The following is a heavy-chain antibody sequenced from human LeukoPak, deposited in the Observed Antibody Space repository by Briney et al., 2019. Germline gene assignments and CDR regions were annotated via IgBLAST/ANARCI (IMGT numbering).Heavy chain of an antibody. CDR3: ARGGGYSYGPNHFDY. CDR1: GGSFSGYY. CDR2: INHSGST. V-gene: IGHV4-34*01. Sequence: SETLSLTCAVYGGSFSGYYWSWIRQPPGKGLEWIGEINHSGSTNYNPSLKSRVTISVDTSKNQFSLKLSSVTAADTAVYYCARGGGYSYGPNHFDYWGQGTLVTVSS. D-gene: IGHD5-18*01. J-gene: IGHJ4*02.